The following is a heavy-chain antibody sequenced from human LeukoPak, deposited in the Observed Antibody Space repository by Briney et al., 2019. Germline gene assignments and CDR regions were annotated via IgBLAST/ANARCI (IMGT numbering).Heavy chain of an antibody. CDR1: GGSISSYY. CDR3: ASSYDCSSTSCWGGAFDI. CDR2: IYYSGST. D-gene: IGHD2-2*01. J-gene: IGHJ3*02. V-gene: IGHV4-59*01. Sequence: SETLSLTCTVSGGSISSYYWSWIRQPPGKGLVWIGYIYYSGSTNYNPSLKSRVTISVDTSKNQFSLKLSSVTAADTAVYYCASSYDCSSTSCWGGAFDIWGQGTTVTVSS.